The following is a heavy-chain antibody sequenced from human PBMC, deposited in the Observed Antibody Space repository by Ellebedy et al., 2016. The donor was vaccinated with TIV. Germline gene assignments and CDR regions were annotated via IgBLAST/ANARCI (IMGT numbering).Heavy chain of an antibody. CDR2: INPNSGST. CDR1: GYTFTGYY. D-gene: IGHD6-13*01. V-gene: IGHV1-2*02. CDR3: ARDQDPGYSSSWYLVSWFDP. Sequence: AASVKVSCKASGYTFTGYYMHWVRQAPGQGLEWMGWINPNSGSTNYAQKFQGRVTMTRDTSISTAYMELSRLRSAETAVYYCARDQDPGYSSSWYLVSWFDPWGQGTLVTVSS. J-gene: IGHJ5*02.